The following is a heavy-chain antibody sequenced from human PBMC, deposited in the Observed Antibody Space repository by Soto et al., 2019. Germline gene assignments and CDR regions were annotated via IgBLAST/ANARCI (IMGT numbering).Heavy chain of an antibody. D-gene: IGHD1-26*01. CDR2: IYYSGST. CDR3: ARRWGRTFDY. J-gene: IGHJ4*02. Sequence: QVQLQESGPGLVKPSETLSLTCTVSGGSISSYYWSWIRQPPGKGLEWIGYIYYSGSTNYNPSLKSRVTIAGDTSKNEFSLRLSSVAAADPPGYYCARRWGRTFDYWGQGTLFTVSS. V-gene: IGHV4-59*08. CDR1: GGSISSYY.